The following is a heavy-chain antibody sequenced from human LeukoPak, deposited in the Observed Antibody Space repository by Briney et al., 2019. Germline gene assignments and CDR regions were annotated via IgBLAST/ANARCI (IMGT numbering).Heavy chain of an antibody. Sequence: GASVKVSCKASGYTFIGYYMHWVRQAPGQGLEWMGWINPNSGGTNYAQKFQSRVTMTRDTSISTAYMELSRLRSDDTAVYYCARAGGITIFGVVINNFDYWGQGTLVTVSS. V-gene: IGHV1-2*02. CDR1: GYTFIGYY. J-gene: IGHJ4*02. CDR3: ARAGGITIFGVVINNFDY. D-gene: IGHD3-3*01. CDR2: INPNSGGT.